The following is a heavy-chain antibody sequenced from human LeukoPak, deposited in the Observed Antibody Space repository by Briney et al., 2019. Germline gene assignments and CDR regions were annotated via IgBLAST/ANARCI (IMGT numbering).Heavy chain of an antibody. CDR3: ARAGVGWFGEMGNYYYYMDV. V-gene: IGHV3-64*01. CDR2: ISSNGGST. D-gene: IGHD3-10*01. CDR1: GFTFSSYA. Sequence: GGSLRLSCAASGFTFSSYAMHWVRQAPGKGLEYVSAISSNGGSTYYANSVKGRFTISRDNSKNTLYLQMGRLRAEDMAVYYCARAGVGWFGEMGNYYYYMDVWGKGTTVTVSS. J-gene: IGHJ6*03.